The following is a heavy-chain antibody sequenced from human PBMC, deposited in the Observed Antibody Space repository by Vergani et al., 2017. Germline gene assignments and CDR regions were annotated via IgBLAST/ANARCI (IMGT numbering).Heavy chain of an antibody. CDR1: GYPFTSYY. J-gene: IGHJ5*02. Sequence: QVQLVQSGAEVKKPGASVKVSCKASGYPFTSYYMHWVRQAPGQGLEWMGIINPSGGSTSYAQKFQGRVTMTRDTSTSTVYMELSSLRSEDTAVYYCASEPLGYCSGGSCYAWGQGTLVTVSS. CDR3: ASEPLGYCSGGSCYA. CDR2: INPSGGST. V-gene: IGHV1-46*01. D-gene: IGHD2-15*01.